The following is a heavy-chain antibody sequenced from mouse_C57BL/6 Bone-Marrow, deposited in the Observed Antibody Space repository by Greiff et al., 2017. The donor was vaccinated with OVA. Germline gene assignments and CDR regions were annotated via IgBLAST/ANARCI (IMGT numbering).Heavy chain of an antibody. CDR1: GYSFTDYN. CDR2: INPNYGTT. CDR3: ASSTMITEIVRHYFDY. V-gene: IGHV1-39*01. Sequence: VQLKESGPELVKPGASVKISCKASGYSFTDYNMNWVKQSNGKSLEWIGVINPNYGTTSYNQKFKGKATLTVDQSSSTAYMQLNSLTSEDSAVYYCASSTMITEIVRHYFDYWGQGTTLTVSS. D-gene: IGHD2-4*01. J-gene: IGHJ2*01.